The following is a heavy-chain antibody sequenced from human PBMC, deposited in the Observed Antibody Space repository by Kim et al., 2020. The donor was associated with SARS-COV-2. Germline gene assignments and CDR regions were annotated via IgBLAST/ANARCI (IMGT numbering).Heavy chain of an antibody. J-gene: IGHJ6*02. V-gene: IGHV5-10-1*01. Sequence: GESLKISCKGSGYSFTSYWISWVRQMPGKGLEWMGRIDPSDSYTNYSPSFQGHVTISADKSISTAYLQWSSLKASDTAMYYCARHIRRDEYYDILTGYWGTDYYYGMDVWGQGTTVTVSS. CDR1: GYSFTSYW. CDR3: ARHIRRDEYYDILTGYWGTDYYYGMDV. D-gene: IGHD3-9*01. CDR2: IDPSDSYT.